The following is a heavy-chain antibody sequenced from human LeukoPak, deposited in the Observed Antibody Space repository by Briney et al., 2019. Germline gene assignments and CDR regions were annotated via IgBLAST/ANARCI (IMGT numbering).Heavy chain of an antibody. CDR3: ARGRSGSYYYFDY. CDR1: GFTFSSYA. Sequence: GGSLRLSCAASGFTFSSYAMHWVRQAPGKGLEWVAVISYDGSNKYYADSVKGRSTISRDNSKNTLYLQMNSLRAEDTAVYYCARGRSGSYYYFDYWGRGTLVTVSS. V-gene: IGHV3-30-3*01. D-gene: IGHD1-26*01. CDR2: ISYDGSNK. J-gene: IGHJ4*02.